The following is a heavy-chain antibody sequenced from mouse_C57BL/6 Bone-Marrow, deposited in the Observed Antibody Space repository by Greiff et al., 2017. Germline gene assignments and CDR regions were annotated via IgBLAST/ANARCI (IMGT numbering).Heavy chain of an antibody. Sequence: VQLKESGAELVRPGASVKMSCTASGFNIKDDYMHWVKQRPEQGLEWIGWIDPENGDTAYASKFQGKATITADTSYNTAYLQLSSLTSEDTAVYYCATGVHYWGQGTTLTVSS. CDR3: ATGVHY. D-gene: IGHD6-1*01. CDR1: GFNIKDDY. V-gene: IGHV14-4*01. J-gene: IGHJ2*01. CDR2: IDPENGDT.